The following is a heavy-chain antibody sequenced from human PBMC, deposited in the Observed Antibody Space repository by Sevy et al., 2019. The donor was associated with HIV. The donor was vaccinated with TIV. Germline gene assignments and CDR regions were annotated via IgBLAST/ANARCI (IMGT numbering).Heavy chain of an antibody. D-gene: IGHD3-3*01. V-gene: IGHV3-23*01. CDR2: MSGRGESR. Sequence: GGSLRLSCVVSGFRFGSHAMSWVRQAPGKGLEWVSGMSGRGESRGYADSVKGRFTISRDNSKNTVYLQMNSLRAEDTALYYCAKDVPDQSWYDDFRSGSPCFDYWGRGTPVTVSS. CDR1: GFRFGSHA. CDR3: AKDVPDQSWYDDFRSGSPCFDY. J-gene: IGHJ4*01.